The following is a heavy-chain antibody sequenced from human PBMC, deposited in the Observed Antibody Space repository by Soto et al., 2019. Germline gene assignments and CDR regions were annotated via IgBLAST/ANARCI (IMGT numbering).Heavy chain of an antibody. CDR1: GYSVTSYW. CDR2: IDPSDSYT. Sequence: XESLKISWKGSGYSVTSYWISWVRQMPGKGLEWMGRIDPSDSYTNYSPSFQGHVTISADKSISTAYLQWSSLKASDTAMYYCARRSVSVRDHRDYSGQGPLVTVSS. J-gene: IGHJ4*02. CDR3: ARRSVSVRDHRDY. V-gene: IGHV5-10-1*01. D-gene: IGHD1-1*01.